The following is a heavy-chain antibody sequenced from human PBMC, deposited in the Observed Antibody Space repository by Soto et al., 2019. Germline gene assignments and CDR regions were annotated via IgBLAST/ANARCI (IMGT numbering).Heavy chain of an antibody. V-gene: IGHV5-51*01. Sequence: GESLQLSCQGSGYSFASHWVAWVRQMPEKGMEWIGTIYPGDSDTKYSSAFRGHVTISADTSVSTAYLQWRSLESTDSAIYYCARYSGSYWHYLDFWGQGTLVTVSS. J-gene: IGHJ4*02. D-gene: IGHD1-26*01. CDR2: IYPGDSDT. CDR3: ARYSGSYWHYLDF. CDR1: GYSFASHW.